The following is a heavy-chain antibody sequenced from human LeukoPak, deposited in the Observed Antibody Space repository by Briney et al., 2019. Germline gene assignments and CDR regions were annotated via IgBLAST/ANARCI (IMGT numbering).Heavy chain of an antibody. V-gene: IGHV4-39*07. Sequence: SETLSLTCTVSGGSISSSSYYWGWIRQPPGKGLEWIGSIYYSGSTYYNPSLKSRVTISVDTSKNQFSLKLSSVTAADTAVYYCARAVGGDPRSFFDYWGQGTLVTVSS. CDR3: ARAVGGDPRSFFDY. CDR1: GGSISSSSYY. CDR2: IYYSGST. J-gene: IGHJ4*02. D-gene: IGHD2-21*02.